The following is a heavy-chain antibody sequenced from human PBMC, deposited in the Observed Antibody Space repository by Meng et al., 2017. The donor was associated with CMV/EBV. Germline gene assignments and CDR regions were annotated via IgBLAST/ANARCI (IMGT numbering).Heavy chain of an antibody. CDR2: ISYDGSNK. V-gene: IGHV3-30*04. CDR1: GFTFSSYE. J-gene: IGHJ4*02. Sequence: GESLKISCAASGFTFSSYEMNWVRQAPGKGLEWVAVISYDGSNKYYADSVKGRFTISRDNSKNTLYLQMNSLRAEDTAVYYCARDKSRRDGYNYGYWGQGTLVTVSS. D-gene: IGHD5-24*01. CDR3: ARDKSRRDGYNYGY.